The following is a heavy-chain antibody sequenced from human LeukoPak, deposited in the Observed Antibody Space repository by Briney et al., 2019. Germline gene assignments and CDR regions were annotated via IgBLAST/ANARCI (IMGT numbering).Heavy chain of an antibody. J-gene: IGHJ4*02. D-gene: IGHD2-15*01. CDR1: GFTFSSYW. Sequence: SGGSLRLSCAASGFTFSSYWMNWVRQAPGKGLEWVANTNQDGSEKYYVDSVKGRFTISRDNAKSSLYLQMNSLRAEDTAVYYCARRDIVVVVSASDYWGQGTLVTVSS. V-gene: IGHV3-7*01. CDR3: ARRDIVVVVSASDY. CDR2: TNQDGSEK.